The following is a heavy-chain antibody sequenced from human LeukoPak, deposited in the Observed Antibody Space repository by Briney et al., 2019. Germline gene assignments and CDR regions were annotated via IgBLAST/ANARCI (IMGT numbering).Heavy chain of an antibody. CDR3: AKGGYSNGRYYYYYMDV. V-gene: IGHV3-30*02. J-gene: IGHJ6*03. Sequence: GGSLRLSCAASGFTFSSYNMHWVRQAPGKGLEWVAFIRFDGSDKYYADSVKGRFTITRDNSKNTLSLQMNSLRAEDTAVYYCAKGGYSNGRYYYYYMDVWGEGTTVTVSS. CDR1: GFTFSSYN. D-gene: IGHD5-18*01. CDR2: IRFDGSDK.